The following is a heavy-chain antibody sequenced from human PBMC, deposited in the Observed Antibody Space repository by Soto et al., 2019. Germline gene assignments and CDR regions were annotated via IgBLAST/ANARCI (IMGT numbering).Heavy chain of an antibody. Sequence: PGGSLRLSCAASGFTFSNYVMSWVRQAPGKGLERVSGISGSGGSTYYADSVKGRFTISRDNSKHTLYLQMNSLRAEDTAVYYCAKSRTGILIGSKDYWGQGALVTVSS. D-gene: IGHD3-9*01. CDR2: ISGSGGST. J-gene: IGHJ4*02. V-gene: IGHV3-23*01. CDR1: GFTFSNYV. CDR3: AKSRTGILIGSKDY.